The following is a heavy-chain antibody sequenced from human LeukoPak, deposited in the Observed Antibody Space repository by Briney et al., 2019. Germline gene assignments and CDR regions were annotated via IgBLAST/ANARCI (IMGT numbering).Heavy chain of an antibody. D-gene: IGHD2-21*02. CDR3: ASTASYCGSDCYSYFDY. Sequence: GGSLRLSCAASGFTFSSYAMSWVRQAPGMGLEWVSSIRVNGGNSYYADSVKGRFTISRDNSTNTLYLQIDSLRAGDTAVYYCASTASYCGSDCYSYFDYWGQGTLVTVSS. CDR2: IRVNGGNS. CDR1: GFTFSSYA. J-gene: IGHJ4*02. V-gene: IGHV3-23*01.